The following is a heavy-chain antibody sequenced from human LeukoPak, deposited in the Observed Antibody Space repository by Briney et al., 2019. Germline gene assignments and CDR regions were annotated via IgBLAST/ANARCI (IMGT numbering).Heavy chain of an antibody. J-gene: IGHJ4*02. CDR3: ARAIYGTPFDY. CDR2: INAGNGNT. D-gene: IGHD1-1*01. Sequence: ASVKVSCKASGYTFTSYAMHWVRQAPGQRLEWMGWINAGNGNTKYSQEFQGRVTMTRDMSTSTVYMELSSLRSEDTAVYYCARAIYGTPFDYGGQGTLVTVSS. V-gene: IGHV1-3*03. CDR1: GYTFTSYA.